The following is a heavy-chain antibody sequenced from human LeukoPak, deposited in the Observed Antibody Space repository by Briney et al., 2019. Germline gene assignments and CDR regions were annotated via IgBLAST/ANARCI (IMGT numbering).Heavy chain of an antibody. CDR1: GFTFSSYS. J-gene: IGHJ3*01. CDR2: ISSTSTST. Sequence: GGSLRLSCAASGFTFSSYSMNWVRQAPGKGLEWVSSISSTSTSTYHADSVKGRYTISRDNSKNSLYLQMDSLRAEDTAVYYCARGFRAFDFWAQGTMVTVSS. V-gene: IGHV3-21*01. CDR3: ARGFRAFDF.